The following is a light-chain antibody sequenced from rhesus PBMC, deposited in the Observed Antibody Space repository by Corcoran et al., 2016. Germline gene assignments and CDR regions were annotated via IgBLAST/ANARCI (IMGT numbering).Light chain of an antibody. J-gene: IGKJ4*01. CDR2: DAS. CDR1: QSVSSN. Sequence: EIVMTQSPATLSLSPGERATLSCRASQSVSSNLAWYQQKPGPAPRLHIYDASNRATGIPDRFSGSGSGTDFTLTISSLEPEDVGVYYCQQESNWPLTFGGGTKVEIK. V-gene: IGKV3-35*01. CDR3: QQESNWPLT.